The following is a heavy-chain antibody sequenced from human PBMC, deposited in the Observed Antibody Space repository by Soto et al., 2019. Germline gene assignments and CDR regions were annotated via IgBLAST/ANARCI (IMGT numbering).Heavy chain of an antibody. V-gene: IGHV3-21*04. CDR1: GFTFTRYS. J-gene: IGHJ4*02. CDR3: ARESEDLTSNFDY. Sequence: GGSLRLSCAASGFTFTRYSMNWVRQAPGKGLEWVSSISSTTNYIYYADSMKGRFTISRDNAKNTLYLEMNSLRAEDTAVYYFARESEDLTSNFDYWGQGTLVTVSS. CDR2: ISSTTNYI.